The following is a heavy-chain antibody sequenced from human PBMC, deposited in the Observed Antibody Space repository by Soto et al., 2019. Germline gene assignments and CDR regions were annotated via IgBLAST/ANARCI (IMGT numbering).Heavy chain of an antibody. V-gene: IGHV1-3*01. J-gene: IGHJ4*02. D-gene: IGHD6-19*01. CDR2: IIAGNGDT. CDR1: GYTFPNYA. CDR3: AGSGNYGWYVTAY. Sequence: ASVKVSCKASGYTFPNYAIHWVRQAPGQRLEWLGWIIAGNGDTKYSQEFQGRVTITRDTSASTAYMELSSLKSEDTGVYYCAGSGNYGWYVTAYWGQGTLVTVS.